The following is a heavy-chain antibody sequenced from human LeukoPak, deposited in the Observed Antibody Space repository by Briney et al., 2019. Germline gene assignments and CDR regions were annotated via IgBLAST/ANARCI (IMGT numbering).Heavy chain of an antibody. J-gene: IGHJ4*02. V-gene: IGHV4-59*12. CDR1: GGSITSYS. CDR3: ATTIAVAGRALDY. D-gene: IGHD6-19*01. CDR2: IYYSGKT. Sequence: PSETLSLTCTVSGGSITSYSWNWIRQPPGKGLEWIGYIYYSGKTNYNPSLKSRVTISVDTSNNQFSLKLSSVTAADTAVYYCATTIAVAGRALDYWGQGTLVTVSS.